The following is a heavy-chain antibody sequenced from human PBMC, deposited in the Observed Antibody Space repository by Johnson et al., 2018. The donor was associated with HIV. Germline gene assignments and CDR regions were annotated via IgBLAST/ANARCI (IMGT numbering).Heavy chain of an antibody. CDR3: AREGGVTMVDGFDI. Sequence: VQLVESGGGLVQPGGSLRLSCAVSGFSVSYNYMSWVRQAPGKGLEWVSVISSGGVTYYIDSVKGRFTISRDNAKNSLYLQMNSLRADDTAVYYCAREGGVTMVDGFDIWGQGTMVTVSS. D-gene: IGHD3-10*01. CDR1: GFSVSYNY. J-gene: IGHJ3*02. V-gene: IGHV3-66*01. CDR2: ISSGGVT.